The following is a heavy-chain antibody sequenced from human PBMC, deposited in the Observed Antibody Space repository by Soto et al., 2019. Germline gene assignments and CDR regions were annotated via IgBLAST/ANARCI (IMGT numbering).Heavy chain of an antibody. CDR1: GYTFTSYG. CDR2: ISAYNGNT. CDR3: ARDKVYAIPSYCYVMDV. Sequence: ASVKVSCKASGYTFTSYGISWVGQAPLRVLEWMVCISAYNGNTKYAQKLQGRVTMTTDTSTSTAYMELRSLRSDDTAVYYCARDKVYAIPSYCYVMDVWGQGTTVTGSS. V-gene: IGHV1-18*04. J-gene: IGHJ6*01. D-gene: IGHD2-8*01.